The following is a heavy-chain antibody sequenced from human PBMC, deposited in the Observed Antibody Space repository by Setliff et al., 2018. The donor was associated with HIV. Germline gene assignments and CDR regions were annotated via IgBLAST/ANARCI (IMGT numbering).Heavy chain of an antibody. D-gene: IGHD6-13*01. CDR1: GFTFSNSA. V-gene: IGHV3-30*04. J-gene: IGHJ3*02. Sequence: PGGSLRLSCAASGFTFSNSAMHWVRQAPGKGLGWVAGISYGGSNKYYADSVKGRFTISRDNAKNSLYLQMNSLRAEDTAVYYCARDLVWPYSSRWYDAFDIWGQGTMVTVSS. CDR2: ISYGGSNK. CDR3: ARDLVWPYSSRWYDAFDI.